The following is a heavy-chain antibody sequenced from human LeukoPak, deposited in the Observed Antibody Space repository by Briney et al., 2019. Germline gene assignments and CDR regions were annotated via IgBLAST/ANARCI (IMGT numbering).Heavy chain of an antibody. CDR3: AVAYGMDV. V-gene: IGHV4-59*08. D-gene: IGHD5-12*01. Sequence: SETLSLTCTVSGGSISHYYWSWIRQSPGKGLEWIGNIYYTGSTNYNSSLKSRVTLSVDTSNNQFLLKVTSVTAADTAVYYCAVAYGMDVWGQGTTVTVSS. J-gene: IGHJ6*02. CDR1: GGSISHYY. CDR2: IYYTGST.